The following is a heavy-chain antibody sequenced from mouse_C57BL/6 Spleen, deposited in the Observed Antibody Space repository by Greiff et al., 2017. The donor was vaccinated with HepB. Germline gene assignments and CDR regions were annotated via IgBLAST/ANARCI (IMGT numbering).Heavy chain of an antibody. CDR1: GYTFTSYW. Sequence: QVQLQQSGAELVRPGSSVKLSCKASGYTFTSYWMDWVKQRPGQGLEWIGNIYPSDSETHYNQKFKDKATLTVDKSSSTAYMQLSSLTSEDSAVYYCARVGFYGSSYFDYWGQGTTLTVSS. CDR3: ARVGFYGSSYFDY. D-gene: IGHD1-1*01. CDR2: IYPSDSET. J-gene: IGHJ2*01. V-gene: IGHV1-61*01.